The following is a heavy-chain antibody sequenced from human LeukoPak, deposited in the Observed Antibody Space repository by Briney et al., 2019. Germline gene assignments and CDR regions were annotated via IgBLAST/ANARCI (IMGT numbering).Heavy chain of an antibody. J-gene: IGHJ3*02. CDR2: IYYSGST. D-gene: IGHD6-13*01. CDR1: GGSISSSSYY. Sequence: PSETLSLTCTVSGGSISSSSYYWGWIRQPPGKGLEWIGTIYYSGSTYYNLSLESRVTTSVDTSKNQFSLKLSSVTAADTAVYYCARRWIAAAGTANAFDIWGQGTMVTVSS. V-gene: IGHV4-39*01. CDR3: ARRWIAAAGTANAFDI.